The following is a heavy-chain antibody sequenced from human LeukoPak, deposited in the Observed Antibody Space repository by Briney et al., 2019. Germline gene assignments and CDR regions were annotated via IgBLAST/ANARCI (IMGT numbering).Heavy chain of an antibody. CDR2: IYHSGRI. CDR1: GGSISTYY. J-gene: IGHJ4*02. Sequence: SETLSLTCTVSGGSISTYYWNWIRQPAGKGLEWIGEIYHSGRINYNPSLKSRVTISVDTSKNQFSLKLSSVTAADTAVYYCARGGGYSSSWSYWGQGTLVTVSS. D-gene: IGHD6-13*01. CDR3: ARGGGYSSSWSY. V-gene: IGHV4-59*01.